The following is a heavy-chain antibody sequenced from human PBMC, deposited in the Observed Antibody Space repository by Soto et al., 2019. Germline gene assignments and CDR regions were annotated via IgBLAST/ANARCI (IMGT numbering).Heavy chain of an antibody. CDR1: GFTFSSYG. J-gene: IGHJ6*02. V-gene: IGHV3-30*18. D-gene: IGHD4-17*01. Sequence: GGSLRLSCAASGFTFSSYGMHWVRQAPGKGLEWVAVISYDGSNKYYADSVKGRFTISRDNSKNTLYLQMNSLRAEDTAVYYCAKARRNTVTTTYYYYGMDVWGQGTTVTV. CDR3: AKARRNTVTTTYYYYGMDV. CDR2: ISYDGSNK.